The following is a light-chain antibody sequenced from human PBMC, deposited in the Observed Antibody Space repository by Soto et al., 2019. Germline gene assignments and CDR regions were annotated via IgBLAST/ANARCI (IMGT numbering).Light chain of an antibody. CDR3: QQVSSYSMT. J-gene: IGKJ5*01. V-gene: IGKV1-9*01. Sequence: DIQVTQSPSFLSASVGDRVTITCRASQGISSYLAWYQQKPGKAPNLLIYGASTLQSGVPSRFSGSGSGTEFILTISSIQPEDFATYYCQQVSSYSMTFGQGTRLEIK. CDR2: GAS. CDR1: QGISSY.